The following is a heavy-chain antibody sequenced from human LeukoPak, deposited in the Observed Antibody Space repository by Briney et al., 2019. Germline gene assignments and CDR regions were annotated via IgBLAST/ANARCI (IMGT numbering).Heavy chain of an antibody. J-gene: IGHJ6*02. Sequence: ASVKVSCKASGGTFSRYAISWVRQAPGQGLEWMGRLIPILGIANYAQKFQGRVTITADKSTSTAYMELSSLRSEDTAVYYCARDSSIAARRGGDYYYYGMDVWGQGTAVTVSS. V-gene: IGHV1-69*04. D-gene: IGHD6-6*01. CDR3: ARDSSIAARRGGDYYYYGMDV. CDR2: LIPILGIA. CDR1: GGTFSRYA.